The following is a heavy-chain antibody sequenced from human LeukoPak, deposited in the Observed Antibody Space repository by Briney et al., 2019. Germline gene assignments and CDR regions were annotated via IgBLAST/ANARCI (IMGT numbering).Heavy chain of an antibody. V-gene: IGHV3-30*02. CDR1: GFTFSSYG. D-gene: IGHD3-22*01. CDR3: AKDAEYYYDSRSVVY. J-gene: IGHJ4*02. CDR2: IRYDGSNK. Sequence: GGSLRLSCAASGFTFSSYGMHWVRQAPGKGLEWVAFIRYDGSNKYYADSVKGRFTISRDNSKNTLYLQMNSLRAEETAVYYCAKDAEYYYDSRSVVYWGQGTLVTVSS.